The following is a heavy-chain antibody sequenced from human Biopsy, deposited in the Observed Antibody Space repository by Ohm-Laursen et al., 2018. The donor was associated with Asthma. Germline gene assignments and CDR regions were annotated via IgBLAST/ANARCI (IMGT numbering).Heavy chain of an antibody. J-gene: IGHJ4*02. CDR1: GYSLTDLS. V-gene: IGHV1-24*01. D-gene: IGHD4-17*01. Sequence: ASVKVSCKISGYSLTDLSMHWVRQAPGQGLEWMGGLDHEEGGTENARRFQGRVTMTEDTSTDTAYMELSSLSSDDTAVYYCASDFPKDYVRYNFQFWGQGTLVTVSS. CDR3: ASDFPKDYVRYNFQF. CDR2: LDHEEGGT.